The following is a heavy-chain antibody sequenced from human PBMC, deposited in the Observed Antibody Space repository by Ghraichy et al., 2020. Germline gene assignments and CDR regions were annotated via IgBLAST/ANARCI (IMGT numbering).Heavy chain of an antibody. CDR2: INSDGSST. Sequence: GESLRLSCAASGFTFSSYWMHWVRQAPGKGLVWVSRINSDGSSTSYADSVKGRFTISRDNAKNTLYLQMNSLRAEDTAVYYCVAVAGLFDYWGQGTLVTVSS. J-gene: IGHJ4*02. CDR1: GFTFSSYW. V-gene: IGHV3-74*01. CDR3: VAVAGLFDY. D-gene: IGHD6-19*01.